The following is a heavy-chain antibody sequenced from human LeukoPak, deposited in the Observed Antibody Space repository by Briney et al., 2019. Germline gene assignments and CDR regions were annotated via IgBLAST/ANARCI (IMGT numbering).Heavy chain of an antibody. V-gene: IGHV4-59*12. Sequence: SETLSLTCTVSGGSISSYYWSWIRQPPGKGLEWIGYIYYSGSTNYNPSLKSRVTISVDTSKNQFSLKLSSVTAADTAVYYCARFRYYYDSSGYFGSLAFDIWGQGTMVTVSS. J-gene: IGHJ3*02. CDR3: ARFRYYYDSSGYFGSLAFDI. CDR1: GGSISSYY. D-gene: IGHD3-22*01. CDR2: IYYSGST.